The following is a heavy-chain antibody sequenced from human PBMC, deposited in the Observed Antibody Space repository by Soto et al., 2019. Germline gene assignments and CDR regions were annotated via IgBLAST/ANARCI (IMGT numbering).Heavy chain of an antibody. Sequence: QITLKESGPTLVKPTQTLTLTCTFSGLSLTTSGVGVSWIRQPPGKALEWLAVIYWDNDKRFSPSLNTRLTITRDTSKNQVILTMTNMDPVDTGTYYCSQGGSGSYYGMDVWGQGTTVTVSS. CDR1: GLSLTTSGVG. CDR2: IYWDNDK. J-gene: IGHJ6*02. V-gene: IGHV2-5*02. D-gene: IGHD3-10*01. CDR3: SQGGSGSYYGMDV.